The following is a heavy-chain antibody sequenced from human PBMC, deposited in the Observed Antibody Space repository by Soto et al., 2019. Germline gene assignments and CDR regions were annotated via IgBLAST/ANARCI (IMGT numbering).Heavy chain of an antibody. Sequence: EVQLLESGGGLVQPGGSLRLSCAASGFTFSSYAMSWVRQAPGKGLEWVSAVSGSGGSTYYADSVKGRFTISRDNSKNTLYLQMNSLRAEDTAVYYCAKMGYDFWSGYSDYWGQGTLVTVSS. J-gene: IGHJ4*02. V-gene: IGHV3-23*01. CDR2: VSGSGGST. CDR1: GFTFSSYA. CDR3: AKMGYDFWSGYSDY. D-gene: IGHD3-3*01.